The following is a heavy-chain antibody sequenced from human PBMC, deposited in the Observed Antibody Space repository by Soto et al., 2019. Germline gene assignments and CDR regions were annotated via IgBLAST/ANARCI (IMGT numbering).Heavy chain of an antibody. D-gene: IGHD6-13*01. CDR1: GDSISSNNW. Sequence: QVQLQESGPGLVKPSGTLSLSCTVSGDSISSNNWWSWVRQSPGKGLEWIGEIYHSGTTYYNPSRKRRVTLSIAMSKNHFSLKLNSVTAADPAVYYCASRYTYSWDSYFNYWGQGTLVTVSS. CDR2: IYHSGTT. CDR3: ASRYTYSWDSYFNY. J-gene: IGHJ4*02. V-gene: IGHV4-4*02.